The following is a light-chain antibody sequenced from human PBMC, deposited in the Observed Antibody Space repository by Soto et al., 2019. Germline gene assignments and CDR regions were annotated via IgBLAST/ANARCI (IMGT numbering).Light chain of an antibody. V-gene: IGKV1-33*01. CDR2: DAS. Sequence: DIQMTQSPSSLSASVGDRVTITCQASQDISNYLNWYQQKPGKASKLLIYDASHLETGVPSRSSGSRSGTDFTFTISSLQPEDIATYYCQQYDNLPPYTFGQGTKLEIK. J-gene: IGKJ2*01. CDR1: QDISNY. CDR3: QQYDNLPPYT.